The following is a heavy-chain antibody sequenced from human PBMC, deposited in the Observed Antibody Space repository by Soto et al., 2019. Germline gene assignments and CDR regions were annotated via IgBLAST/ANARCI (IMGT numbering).Heavy chain of an antibody. CDR2: ISSSSSTI. J-gene: IGHJ3*02. CDR1: GFTFSSYS. Sequence: PGGSLRLSCAASGFTFSSYSINWVRQAPGKGLEWVSSISSSSSTIYYAGSVKGRFTISRENAKNSLYLQMNSLRAEDTAVYYCARDRYYYNSSGYYYVPGAFDIWGQGTMVTV. D-gene: IGHD3-22*01. V-gene: IGHV3-48*01. CDR3: ARDRYYYNSSGYYYVPGAFDI.